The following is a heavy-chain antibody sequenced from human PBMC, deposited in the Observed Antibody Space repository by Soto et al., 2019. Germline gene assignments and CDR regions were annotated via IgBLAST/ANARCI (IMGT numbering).Heavy chain of an antibody. V-gene: IGHV4-39*01. CDR1: GGSISSSSYY. D-gene: IGHD2-2*01. J-gene: IGHJ3*02. CDR3: ARQRGYQLLSCDFDI. CDR2: IYYSGST. Sequence: PSETLSLTCTVSGGSISSSSYYWGWIRQPPGKGLEWIGSIYYSGSTYYNPSLKSRVTISVDTSKNQFSLKLSSVTAADTAVYYCARQRGYQLLSCDFDIWGQGTMVT.